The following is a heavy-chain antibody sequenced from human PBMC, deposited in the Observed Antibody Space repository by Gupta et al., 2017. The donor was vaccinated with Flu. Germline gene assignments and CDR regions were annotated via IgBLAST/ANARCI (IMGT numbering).Heavy chain of an antibody. Sequence: QVQLVQSGAEVKKPGASVKVSCKASGYTFTSYYMHWVRQAPGQGLEWMGIINPSGGSTSYAQKFQGRVTMTRDTSTSTVYMELSSLRSEDTAVYYCARDGTNYWAGAYYYYGMDVWGQGTTVTVSS. V-gene: IGHV1-46*01. CDR2: INPSGGST. J-gene: IGHJ6*02. CDR1: GYTFTSYY. D-gene: IGHD1-7*01. CDR3: ARDGTNYWAGAYYYYGMDV.